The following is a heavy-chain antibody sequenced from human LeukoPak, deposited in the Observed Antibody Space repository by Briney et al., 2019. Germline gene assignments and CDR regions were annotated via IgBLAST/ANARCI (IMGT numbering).Heavy chain of an antibody. J-gene: IGHJ4*02. CDR1: GFIFSGYS. CDR2: ISSSSSTI. V-gene: IGHV3-48*01. CDR3: AKVQQFVGRHFDN. D-gene: IGHD6-6*01. Sequence: GGSLRLSCAASGFIFSGYSMNWVRQAPGKGLEWVSYISSSSSTIYYADSVKGRFTISRDNSKNTLYLQVNTLRAEDTAVYYCAKVQQFVGRHFDNWGQGTLVTVSS.